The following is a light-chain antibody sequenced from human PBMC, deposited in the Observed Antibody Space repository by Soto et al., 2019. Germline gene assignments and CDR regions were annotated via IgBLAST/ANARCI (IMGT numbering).Light chain of an antibody. J-gene: IGKJ2*01. CDR3: QKYNSAPHT. V-gene: IGKV1-27*01. Sequence: DIQMTQSPSSLSASVGEWITITCRTSEGISNYLAWYQQKPGKVPKLLIYAASTLQSGVPSRFSGSGSGTDFTLTISTLQPEDVATYYCQKYNSAPHTFGQGTKLEIK. CDR2: AAS. CDR1: EGISNY.